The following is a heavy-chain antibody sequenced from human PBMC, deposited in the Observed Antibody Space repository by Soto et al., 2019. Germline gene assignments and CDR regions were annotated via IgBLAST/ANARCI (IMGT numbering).Heavy chain of an antibody. CDR1: GYTFTDYY. J-gene: IGHJ5*02. CDR2: INPNTGGT. Sequence: ASVKVSCKASGYTFTDYYIHWVRQAPGQGLEWLGWINPNTGGTNLAQKFQGRVTMTRDTSTSTAYMQLSSLRSDDSALYFCARAYDSGWYSSWFDPWGQGALVTVSS. V-gene: IGHV1-2*02. CDR3: ARAYDSGWYSSWFDP. D-gene: IGHD6-19*01.